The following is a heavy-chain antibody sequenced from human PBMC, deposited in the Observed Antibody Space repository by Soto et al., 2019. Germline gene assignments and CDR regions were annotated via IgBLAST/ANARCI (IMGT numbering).Heavy chain of an antibody. CDR1: GGSMISFY. CDR2: MYHTAST. CDR3: ARADNIWFGETFDS. J-gene: IGHJ4*02. V-gene: IGHV4-59*01. D-gene: IGHD3-10*01. Sequence: XETLSLTCSVSGGSMISFYWSWLRQSPEKGLEWIGYMYHTASTNYNPSFRSRVAMSVDTSKNQFSLNLTSLTAADTAVYYCARADNIWFGETFDSWGQGILVTVSS.